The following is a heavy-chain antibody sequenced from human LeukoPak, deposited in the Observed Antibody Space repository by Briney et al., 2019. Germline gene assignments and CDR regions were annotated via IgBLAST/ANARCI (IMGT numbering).Heavy chain of an antibody. Sequence: GGSLRLSCATSGFIFSSYWMCWVRQAPGKGLEWVANIKSDGSEEYYGDSVKGRFTISRDNTKNSLYLQMNSLRAEDTAVYYCARDSSPVGSTDDAFDIWGQGTMVTVSS. CDR1: GFIFSSYW. V-gene: IGHV3-7*01. CDR2: IKSDGSEE. CDR3: ARDSSPVGSTDDAFDI. J-gene: IGHJ3*02. D-gene: IGHD2-2*01.